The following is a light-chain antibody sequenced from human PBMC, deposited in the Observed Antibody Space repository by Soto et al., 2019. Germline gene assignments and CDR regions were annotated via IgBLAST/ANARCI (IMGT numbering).Light chain of an antibody. CDR3: CSYAGTTTFYV. CDR2: DVT. J-gene: IGLJ1*01. V-gene: IGLV2-23*02. Sequence: QSVLTEPSSVSGSPGQSITISCTGTSSDVGRYNLVSWYLHHPGKAPKLIIYDVTQWPSGASNRFSGSKSGNTASLTIFGLXAEDEADYYCCSYAGTTTFYVFGTGTKVTVL. CDR1: SSDVGRYNL.